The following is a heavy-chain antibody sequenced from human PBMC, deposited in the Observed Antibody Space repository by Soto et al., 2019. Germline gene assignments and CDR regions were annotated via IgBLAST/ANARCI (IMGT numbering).Heavy chain of an antibody. CDR1: GYMFTGYY. CDR2: INPNSGVT. Sequence: QVQLVQSGAEVKKPGASVKVSCKASGYMFTGYYIQWVRQDPGQGLEWMGWINPNSGVTNFGQKFQGRVTMTRDMPSSTAFMELSSLRSDDTAVYYCAREVTMVRGARVYGMDVWGQGTTVTVSS. CDR3: AREVTMVRGARVYGMDV. J-gene: IGHJ6*02. D-gene: IGHD3-10*01. V-gene: IGHV1-2*02.